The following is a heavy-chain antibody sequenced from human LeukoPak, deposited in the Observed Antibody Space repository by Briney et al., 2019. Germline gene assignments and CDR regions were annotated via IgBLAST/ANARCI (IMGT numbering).Heavy chain of an antibody. CDR2: INGYNGNA. J-gene: IGHJ6*03. D-gene: IGHD2-2*01. CDR1: GYTFTSYG. V-gene: IGHV1-18*01. CDR3: ARGRVVPAAMPPRGHYYMDV. Sequence: GASVKVSCKASGYTFTSYGISWVRQAPGQGLEWMGWINGYNGNAKYVQIFQGRVTMTTDTSTTTAYMELRSLRSDDTAVYYCARGRVVPAAMPPRGHYYMDVWGKGTTVTVSS.